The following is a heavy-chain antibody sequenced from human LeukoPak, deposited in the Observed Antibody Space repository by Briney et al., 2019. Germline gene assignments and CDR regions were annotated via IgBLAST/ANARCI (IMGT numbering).Heavy chain of an antibody. CDR1: RFTFIDFW. CDR2: IDQDGSEK. Sequence: PGRSLRLSFSASRFTFIDFWMTGFRRSPGKGLVGVANIDQDGSEKYYLDSVKGRLTISTDNAKHSLYLQMNSLTVEGTAAIYCATSPRGYQLLEPGSWGQGSLVTDSS. J-gene: IGHJ5*02. V-gene: IGHV3-7*01. CDR3: ATSPRGYQLLEPGS. D-gene: IGHD2-2*01.